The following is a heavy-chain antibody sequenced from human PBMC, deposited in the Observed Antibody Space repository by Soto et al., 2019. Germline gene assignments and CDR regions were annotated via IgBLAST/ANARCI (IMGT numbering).Heavy chain of an antibody. V-gene: IGHV3-21*01. Sequence: GGSLRLSCAASGFTFSSYSMNWVRQAPGKGLEWVSSISSSSSYIYYADSVKGRFTISRDNAKNSLYLQMNSLRAEDTAVYYCARNLVIRYFDYWGQGTLVTVSS. CDR1: GFTFSSYS. D-gene: IGHD3-9*01. CDR2: ISSSSSYI. CDR3: ARNLVIRYFDY. J-gene: IGHJ4*02.